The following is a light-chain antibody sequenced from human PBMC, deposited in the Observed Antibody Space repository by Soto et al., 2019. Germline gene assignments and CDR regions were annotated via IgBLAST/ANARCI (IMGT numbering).Light chain of an antibody. CDR1: QSISSY. V-gene: IGKV1-39*01. J-gene: IGKJ5*01. Sequence: DIQMTQSPSSLSASVGDRFTITCRASQSISSYLNWYQQKPVKAPKLLIYAASSLQSGVPSRFSGSGSGTDFTLTISSLQPEDFATYYCQQSYSTRITFGQGTRLEI. CDR2: AAS. CDR3: QQSYSTRIT.